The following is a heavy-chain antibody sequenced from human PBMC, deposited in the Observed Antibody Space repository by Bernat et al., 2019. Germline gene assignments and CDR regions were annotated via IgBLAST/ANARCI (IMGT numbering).Heavy chain of an antibody. V-gene: IGHV1-69*02. D-gene: IGHD3-10*01. CDR2: IIPILGIA. CDR1: GGTFSSYT. Sequence: QVQLVQSGAEVKKPGSSVKVSCKASGGTFSSYTISWVRQAPGQGLEWMGRIIPILGIANYAQKFQGRVTITADKSTSTAYMELSSLRSEDTAVYYCARSGAMVRGVQKYYGMDVWGQGTTVTVSS. J-gene: IGHJ6*02. CDR3: ARSGAMVRGVQKYYGMDV.